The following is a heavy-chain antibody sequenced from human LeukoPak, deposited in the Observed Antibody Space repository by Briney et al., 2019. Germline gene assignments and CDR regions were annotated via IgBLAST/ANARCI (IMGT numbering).Heavy chain of an antibody. CDR2: IKSDGSST. CDR1: GFTFSSYW. J-gene: IGHJ4*02. V-gene: IGHV3-74*01. Sequence: GGSLRLSCAASGFTFSSYWMHWVRQAPGKGLVWVSRIKSDGSSTSYADSVKGRFTISRDNAKNTLYLQMNSLRAEDTAVYYCARAVAGKPPDYWGQGTLVTVSS. CDR3: ARAVAGKPPDY. D-gene: IGHD6-19*01.